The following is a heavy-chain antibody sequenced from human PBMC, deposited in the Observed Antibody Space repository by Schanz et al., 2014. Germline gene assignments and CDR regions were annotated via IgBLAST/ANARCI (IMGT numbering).Heavy chain of an antibody. CDR3: AKDAPYPFDL. V-gene: IGHV3-74*01. Sequence: EMQLLESGGGLIQPGGSLRLSCAASGFTFSSHWMHWVRQDPGKGLVWVARINSVGSNTDYADSVTGRFTISRDNAKNTLYLQMNSLRAEDTAIYYCAKDAPYPFDLWGRGTLITVSS. CDR1: GFTFSSHW. CDR2: INSVGSNT. J-gene: IGHJ2*01.